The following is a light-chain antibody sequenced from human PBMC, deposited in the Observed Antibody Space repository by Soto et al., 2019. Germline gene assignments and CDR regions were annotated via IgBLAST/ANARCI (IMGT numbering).Light chain of an antibody. J-gene: IGKJ4*01. CDR3: QQTYSIPLT. V-gene: IGKV1-39*01. CDR1: QTINNY. Sequence: DIQMTQSPSSLSASVVDRVTITFLTSQTINNYLNWYQQKPGRAPKLLIYAAYNLQSGVPSRFSGSGSGTDFTLAISALQPDDFATYFCQQTYSIPLTCGGGTKGDIK. CDR2: AAY.